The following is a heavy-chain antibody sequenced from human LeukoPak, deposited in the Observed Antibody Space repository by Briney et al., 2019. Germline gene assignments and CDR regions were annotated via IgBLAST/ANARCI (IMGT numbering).Heavy chain of an antibody. CDR1: GGSISSGGYY. Sequence: SQTLSLTCTVSGGSISSGGYYWSWIRQHPGKGLEWIGYTYYSGSTYYNPSLKSRVTISVDTSKNQFSLKLSSVTAADTAVYYCARPLYYYDSSGYLYWGQGTLVTVSS. D-gene: IGHD3-22*01. CDR3: ARPLYYYDSSGYLY. J-gene: IGHJ4*02. V-gene: IGHV4-31*03. CDR2: TYYSGST.